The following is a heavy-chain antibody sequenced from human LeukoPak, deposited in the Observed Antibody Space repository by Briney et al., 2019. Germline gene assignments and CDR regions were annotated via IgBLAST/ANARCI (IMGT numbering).Heavy chain of an antibody. V-gene: IGHV4-59*01. D-gene: IGHD5-18*01. Sequence: SETLSLTCTVSGGSISSYYWSWIRQSPEKGLEWIGYIYKSTTTNYNPSLKSRVTISVDTTENQFSLRLSSVTAADTALYYCARKLSGWFDPWGQGTLVTVSS. CDR3: ARKLSGWFDP. CDR2: IYKSTTT. J-gene: IGHJ5*02. CDR1: GGSISSYY.